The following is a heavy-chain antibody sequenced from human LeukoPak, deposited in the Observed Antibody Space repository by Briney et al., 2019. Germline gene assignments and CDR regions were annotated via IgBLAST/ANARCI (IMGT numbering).Heavy chain of an antibody. J-gene: IGHJ4*02. CDR3: ARDKQHSYGRYFDH. CDR2: MQSSGNS. V-gene: IGHV4-59*01. D-gene: IGHD5-18*01. CDR1: GDSISTYH. Sequence: SDTVSLTCSVSGDSISTYHWNGMRKPPARGLEWMGYMQSSGNSNYNPSLRSRVTMFVDTSKSQVALILSSVTAADTAVYYCARDKQHSYGRYFDHWGQGALVTVSS.